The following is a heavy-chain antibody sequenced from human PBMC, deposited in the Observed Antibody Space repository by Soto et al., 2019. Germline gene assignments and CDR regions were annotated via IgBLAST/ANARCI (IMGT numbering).Heavy chain of an antibody. CDR3: AIEENENYDYIWGSYRDDAFDI. Sequence: GASVKVSCKASGYTFTSYYMHWVRQAPGQGLEWMGIINPSGGSTSYAQKFQGRVTMTRDTSTSTVYMELSSLRSEDTAVYYCAIEENENYDYIWGSYRDDAFDIWGQGTMVTVSS. V-gene: IGHV1-46*01. J-gene: IGHJ3*02. CDR1: GYTFTSYY. D-gene: IGHD3-16*02. CDR2: INPSGGST.